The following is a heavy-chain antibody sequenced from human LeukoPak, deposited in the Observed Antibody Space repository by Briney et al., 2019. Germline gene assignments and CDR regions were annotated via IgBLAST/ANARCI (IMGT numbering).Heavy chain of an antibody. CDR2: ITRSSSNI. D-gene: IGHD3-10*01. CDR1: GFTFSSYN. CDR3: ARGAYYYGSGSYSFQIDN. V-gene: IGHV3-21*01. Sequence: PGGSLRLSCAASGFTFSSYNMNWVRQAPGKGLEWVSSITRSSSNIYYADSVKGRFTISRDNAQNSLYLQMNSLRAEDTAVYYCARGAYYYGSGSYSFQIDNWGQGTLVTVS. J-gene: IGHJ4*02.